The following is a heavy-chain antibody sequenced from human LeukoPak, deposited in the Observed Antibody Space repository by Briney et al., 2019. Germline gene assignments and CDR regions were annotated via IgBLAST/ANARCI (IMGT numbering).Heavy chain of an antibody. D-gene: IGHD3-10*01. CDR2: ISSSSSYI. V-gene: IGHV3-21*01. CDR3: ARDYAPIYYGSGSSNWFDP. Sequence: PGGSLRLSRAASGFTFSSYSMNWVRQAPGKGLEWVSSISSSSSYIYYADSVKGRFTISRDNAKNSLYLQMNSLRAEDTAVYYCARDYAPIYYGSGSSNWFDPWGQGTLVTVSS. J-gene: IGHJ5*02. CDR1: GFTFSSYS.